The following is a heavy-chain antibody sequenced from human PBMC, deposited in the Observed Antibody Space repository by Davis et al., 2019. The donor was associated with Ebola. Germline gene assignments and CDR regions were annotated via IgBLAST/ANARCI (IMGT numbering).Heavy chain of an antibody. CDR1: GFTFSSYA. CDR3: ARDPTNLTGTSRSRYYYNGMDV. CDR2: ISGSGGST. J-gene: IGHJ6*02. D-gene: IGHD1-20*01. V-gene: IGHV3-23*01. Sequence: GESLKISCAASGFTFSSYAMNWVRQAPGKGLEWVSAISGSGGSTYYADSVKGRFTISRDNSKNTLYLQMNSLRAEDTAVYYCARDPTNLTGTSRSRYYYNGMDVWGQGTTVTVSS.